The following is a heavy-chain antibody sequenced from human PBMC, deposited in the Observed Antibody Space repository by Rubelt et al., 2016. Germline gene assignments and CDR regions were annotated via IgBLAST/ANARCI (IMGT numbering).Heavy chain of an antibody. J-gene: IGHJ4*02. Sequence: EVQLLESGGGLVQPGGSLRLSCAASGFTFSTYAMRWVRQAPGKGLEWVSTSSGSSGNTYYADSVKGRFTISRDNSKNTLYLQMNSLRAEETAVYYCAKGISSSWYYFDYWGQGTLVTVSS. CDR2: SSGSSGNT. D-gene: IGHD6-13*01. V-gene: IGHV3-23*01. CDR3: AKGISSSWYYFDY. CDR1: GFTFSTYA.